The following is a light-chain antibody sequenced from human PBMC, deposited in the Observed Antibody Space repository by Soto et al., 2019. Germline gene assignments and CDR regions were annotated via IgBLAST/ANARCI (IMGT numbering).Light chain of an antibody. CDR1: QTINSF. Sequence: DIQMTQSPSTLSASVGDRVTITCRASQTINSFLAWYQQTPGKAPKLLIYDASSLQSGVPSRFSGGGSGTEFTLTISSLQPDDFATFHCQQYYRYPWTFGQGTKV. CDR2: DAS. V-gene: IGKV1-5*01. J-gene: IGKJ1*01. CDR3: QQYYRYPWT.